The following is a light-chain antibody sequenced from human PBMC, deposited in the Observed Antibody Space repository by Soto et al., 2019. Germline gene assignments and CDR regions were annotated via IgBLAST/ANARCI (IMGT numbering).Light chain of an antibody. CDR3: QQYVNRVT. J-gene: IGKJ4*01. Sequence: DIPMTQSPSSLSASVGDRVTITCQASQDISNRLNWYQQKPGKAPKLLINDASNLEAGVPSRFSGSGSGTDFTFTISSLQPEDIATYDCQQYVNRVTFGGGTKLEIK. CDR2: DAS. V-gene: IGKV1-33*01. CDR1: QDISNR.